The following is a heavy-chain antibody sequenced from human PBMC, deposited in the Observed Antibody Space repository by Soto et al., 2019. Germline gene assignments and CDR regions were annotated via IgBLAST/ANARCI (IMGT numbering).Heavy chain of an antibody. Sequence: PGGSLRLSCAASGFTFSSYGMHWVRQAPGKGLEWVAVISYDGSNKYYADSVKGRFTISRDNSKNTLYLQMTSLRAEDTAVYYCAKDLTVAARPNSSYGTDLWGPGPKVTVSS. D-gene: IGHD6-6*01. CDR3: AKDLTVAARPNSSYGTDL. CDR2: ISYDGSNK. V-gene: IGHV3-30*18. CDR1: GFTFSSYG. J-gene: IGHJ6*02.